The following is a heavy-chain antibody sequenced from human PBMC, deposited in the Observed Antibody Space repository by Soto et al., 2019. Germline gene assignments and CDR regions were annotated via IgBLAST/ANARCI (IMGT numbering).Heavy chain of an antibody. D-gene: IGHD6-13*01. J-gene: IGHJ4*02. V-gene: IGHV4-59*01. Sequence: QVQLQESGPGLVKPSETLSLTCTVSGGSISSYYWSWIRQPPGKRLEWIGYIYYSGSTNYNPSLKSRVTISVDTSKNQFSLKLSSVTAADTAVYYCARGLRAAAGTIDYWGQGTLVTVSS. CDR1: GGSISSYY. CDR3: ARGLRAAAGTIDY. CDR2: IYYSGST.